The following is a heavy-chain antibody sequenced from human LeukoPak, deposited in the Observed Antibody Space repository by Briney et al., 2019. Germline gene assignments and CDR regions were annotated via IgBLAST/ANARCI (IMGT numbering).Heavy chain of an antibody. CDR1: GFTFSRYA. V-gene: IGHV3-23*01. D-gene: IGHD3-22*01. Sequence: GGSQILSCASSGFTFSRYAMKWIRQAPGKGLEWVSDISGSGVNTYYADSVKGRFTISRDNSKNTVYLQMQSLRAEDTALYYCATETVDSPDYWGQGTLVTVSS. CDR2: ISGSGVNT. J-gene: IGHJ4*02. CDR3: ATETVDSPDY.